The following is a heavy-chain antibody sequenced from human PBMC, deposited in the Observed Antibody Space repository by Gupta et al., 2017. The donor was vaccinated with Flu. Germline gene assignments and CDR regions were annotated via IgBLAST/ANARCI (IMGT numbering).Heavy chain of an antibody. CDR3: ARFWEWNYDH. CDR1: GFSLSPYE. V-gene: IGHV3-48*03. CDR2: IISSLSII. D-gene: IGHD1-26*01. Sequence: EVQLVESGGGLVQTGGSLRLSCEASGFSLSPYEMSWVRQAPGKGLEWVAYIISSLSIIHYADSVKGRFTISTDSAKNSLYLQMNSLRADDTAVYYCARFWEWNYDHWGQGTLVTVSS. J-gene: IGHJ4*02.